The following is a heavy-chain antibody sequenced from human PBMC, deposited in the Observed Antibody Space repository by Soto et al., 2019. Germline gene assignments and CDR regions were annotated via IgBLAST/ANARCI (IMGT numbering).Heavy chain of an antibody. CDR1: GFTFGNSW. J-gene: IGHJ5*01. V-gene: IGHV3-74*01. Sequence: GSLRLSCAASGFTFGNSWMHWVRQAPGKGLEWVSRMNSDGSNTNYADSVKGRFTVSRDNAKNTLYLQMNSMRAEDTAVYYCATAEVDSWGQGTLVTVSS. CDR3: ATAEVDS. CDR2: MNSDGSNT.